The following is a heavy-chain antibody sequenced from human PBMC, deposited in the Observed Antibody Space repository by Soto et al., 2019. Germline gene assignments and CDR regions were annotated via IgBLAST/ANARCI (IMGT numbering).Heavy chain of an antibody. CDR2: IFYTGST. CDR1: GGSISSYY. J-gene: IGHJ6*02. D-gene: IGHD3-9*01. V-gene: IGHV4-59*01. Sequence: SETLSLTCTVPGGSISSYYWSWIRQPPGKGLEWIGYIFYTGSTKYNPSLKSRVTISVDRSRNHFSLNLSSVTAADTAVYYCARDKGRYDSGMDVWGQGTTVTVSS. CDR3: ARDKGRYDSGMDV.